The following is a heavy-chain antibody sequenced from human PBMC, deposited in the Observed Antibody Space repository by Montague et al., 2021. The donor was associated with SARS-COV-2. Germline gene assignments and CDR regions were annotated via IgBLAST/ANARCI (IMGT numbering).Heavy chain of an antibody. J-gene: IGHJ4*02. CDR3: ARGRQHINMVVVVVTGGEYYFDF. V-gene: IGHV4-34*01. Sequence: SETLSLTCAVYDGSFSDYSWTWIRQHPGKGLEWIGEINHRGSTNYNPSLKSRVTIPVDTSKNQFSLKTTSVTAAETAVYYCARGRQHINMVVVVVTGGEYYFDFWGQGTLVAVSS. D-gene: IGHD3-22*01. CDR2: INHRGST. CDR1: DGSFSDYS.